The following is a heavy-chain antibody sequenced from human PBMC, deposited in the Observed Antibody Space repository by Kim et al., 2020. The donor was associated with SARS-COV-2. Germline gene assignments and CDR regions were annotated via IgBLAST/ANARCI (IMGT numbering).Heavy chain of an antibody. J-gene: IGHJ6*01. CDR1: GFTFDDYA. CDR3: ANSKNTMFQGGLYGIDV. D-gene: IGHD3-10*01. V-gene: IGHV3-9*01. Sequence: GGSLRLSCAASGFTFDDYAMHWVRQAPGKGLEWVSGISWNSGTIGYADSVKGRFTISRDNAKNSLDLQMNSLRTEDTALYYCANSKNTMFQGGLYGIDV. CDR2: ISWNSGTI.